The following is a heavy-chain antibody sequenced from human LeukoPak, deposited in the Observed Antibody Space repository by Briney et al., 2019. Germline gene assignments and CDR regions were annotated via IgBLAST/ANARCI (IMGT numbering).Heavy chain of an antibody. V-gene: IGHV4-4*02. CDR1: GASISSGNW. CDR3: ARDLIDESGWFDP. CDR2: IYHTGST. D-gene: IGHD2-21*01. J-gene: IGHJ5*02. Sequence: SSGTLSLTCAVSGASISSGNWWIWVRQPPGKGLEWIGEIYHTGSTNYNPSLKSRVTISVDTSKNQFSLKLSSVTAADTAVYYCARDLIDESGWFDPWGQGTLVTVSS.